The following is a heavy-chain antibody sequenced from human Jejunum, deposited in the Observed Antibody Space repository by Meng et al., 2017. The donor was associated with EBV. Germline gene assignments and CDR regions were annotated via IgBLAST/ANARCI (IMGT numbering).Heavy chain of an antibody. J-gene: IGHJ5*02. Sequence: VELPVSGPGVVLQSGTLFLTCAVADASTISNHWLSWVRQAPGEGLEWVATIYNSGRNKYNPSPKSRVFMIIGKSTNHSSLNLISGTVADTAVFYCATSMSGYSYGYSWGQGTLVTVSS. CDR1: DASTISNHW. V-gene: IGHV4-4*02. CDR3: ATSMSGYSYGYS. D-gene: IGHD3-3*01. CDR2: IYNSGRN.